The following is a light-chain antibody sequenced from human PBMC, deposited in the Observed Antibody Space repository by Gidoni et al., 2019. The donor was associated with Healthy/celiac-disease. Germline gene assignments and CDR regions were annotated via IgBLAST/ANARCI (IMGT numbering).Light chain of an antibody. V-gene: IGLV1-44*01. J-gene: IGLJ2*01. Sequence: QSVLTQPPSASGTPGQRVTISCSGSSPNIGSNTVNWYQQLPGTAPKLLIYRNNQRPSGVPDRFSGSKSGTSAPLAISGLQSEDEADYYCAAWDDSLNGVVFGGGTKLTVL. CDR1: SPNIGSNT. CDR2: RNN. CDR3: AAWDDSLNGVV.